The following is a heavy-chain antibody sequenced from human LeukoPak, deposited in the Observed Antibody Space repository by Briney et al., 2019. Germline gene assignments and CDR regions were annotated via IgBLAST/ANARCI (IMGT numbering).Heavy chain of an antibody. V-gene: IGHV3-7*01. CDR2: IKQDGSKK. Sequence: GGSLRLSCVASGFPFSSYWMTWVRQAPGKGLEWVANIKQDGSKKSYVDSVKGRFTISRDNAKNSLYLQMNSLRAEDTAVYYCARGLRTSPRGYWGQGTLVTVSS. CDR3: ARGLRTSPRGY. CDR1: GFPFSSYW. D-gene: IGHD1-14*01. J-gene: IGHJ4*02.